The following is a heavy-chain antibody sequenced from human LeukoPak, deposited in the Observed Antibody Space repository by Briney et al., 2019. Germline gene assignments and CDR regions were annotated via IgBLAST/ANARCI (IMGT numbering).Heavy chain of an antibody. CDR3: ARRPIGYCTSGVCFHNDY. D-gene: IGHD2-8*01. CDR2: IYHSGST. V-gene: IGHV4-38-2*02. CDR1: GYSISSGYY. Sequence: PSETLSLTCTVSGYSISSGYYWGWIRQPPGKGLEWIGSIYHSGSTYYNPSLKSRVTISVDTSKNQFSLKLSSVTAADTAVYYCARRPIGYCTSGVCFHNDYWGQGTLVTVSS. J-gene: IGHJ4*02.